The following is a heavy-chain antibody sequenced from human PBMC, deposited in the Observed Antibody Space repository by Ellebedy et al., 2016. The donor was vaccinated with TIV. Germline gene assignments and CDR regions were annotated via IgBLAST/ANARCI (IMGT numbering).Heavy chain of an antibody. CDR3: AASPLRGVVVAATPDYFDL. CDR1: GFTFTSSA. CDR2: IVVGSGNT. V-gene: IGHV1-58*01. D-gene: IGHD2-15*01. Sequence: SVKVSCXASGFTFTSSAVQWVRQARGQRLEWIGWIVVGSGNTNYAQKFQERVTITRDMSTSTAYMELSSLRSEDTAVYYCAASPLRGVVVAATPDYFDLWGRGTLVTVSS. J-gene: IGHJ2*01.